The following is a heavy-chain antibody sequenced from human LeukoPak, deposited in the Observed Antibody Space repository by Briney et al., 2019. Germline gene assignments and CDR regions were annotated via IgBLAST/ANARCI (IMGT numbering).Heavy chain of an antibody. Sequence: GGSLRLSCAASRFTFSDHYMDWVRQAPGKGLEWVGRTRNKANSYTTEYAASVKGRFTISRDDSKNSLYLQMNSLKTEDTAVYYCARVLGYSGYDLAYWGQGTLVTVSS. CDR1: RFTFSDHY. CDR3: ARVLGYSGYDLAY. CDR2: TRNKANSYTT. V-gene: IGHV3-72*01. J-gene: IGHJ4*02. D-gene: IGHD5-12*01.